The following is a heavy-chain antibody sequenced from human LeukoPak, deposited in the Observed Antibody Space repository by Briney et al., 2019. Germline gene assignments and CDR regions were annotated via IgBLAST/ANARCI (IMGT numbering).Heavy chain of an antibody. V-gene: IGHV1-46*01. CDR2: INPSGGST. J-gene: IGHJ4*02. D-gene: IGHD3-22*01. CDR1: GYTFTSYY. CDR3: AADSSGYYYFDY. Sequence: ASVKVSCKASGYTFTSYYMHWVRQAPGQGLEWMGIINPSGGSTSYAQKFQGRVTMTRDMSTSTVYMELSSLRSEDTAVYYCAADSSGYYYFDYWGQGTLVTVSS.